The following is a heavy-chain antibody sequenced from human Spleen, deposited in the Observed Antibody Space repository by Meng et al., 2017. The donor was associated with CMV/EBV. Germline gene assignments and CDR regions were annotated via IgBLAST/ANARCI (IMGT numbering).Heavy chain of an antibody. V-gene: IGHV3-23*01. Sequence: GESLKISCVASGFTFTSCDLNWVRQAPGKGLEWVSTISGSGVTTFYADSVQGRFTISRDTSKNTLYLQMISRRAEDTALYYCAKARDVGGAMDVWGQGTTVTVSS. CDR2: ISGSGVTT. J-gene: IGHJ6*02. CDR1: GFTFTSCD. CDR3: AKARDVGGAMDV. D-gene: IGHD3-10*01.